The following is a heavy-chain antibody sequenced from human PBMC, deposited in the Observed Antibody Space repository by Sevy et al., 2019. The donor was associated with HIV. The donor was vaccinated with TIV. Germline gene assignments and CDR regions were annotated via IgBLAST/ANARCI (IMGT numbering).Heavy chain of an antibody. CDR3: ATTKDYYESSGDPFDY. CDR2: FDPEDDET. CDR1: GYTLSQLS. V-gene: IGHV1-24*01. D-gene: IGHD3-22*01. J-gene: IGHJ4*02. Sequence: ASVKVSCKVSGYTLSQLSMHWVRLAPGKGLEWMGSFDPEDDETIYAQKFQDRVTMTEDTSTNTAYMELSSPRSEDTAVYYCATTKDYYESSGDPFDYWGQGTLVTVSS.